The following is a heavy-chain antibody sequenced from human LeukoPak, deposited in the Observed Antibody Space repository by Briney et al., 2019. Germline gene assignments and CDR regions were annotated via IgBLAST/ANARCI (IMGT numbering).Heavy chain of an antibody. D-gene: IGHD3-22*01. V-gene: IGHV3-23*01. CDR1: GFTFSSYA. J-gene: IGHJ4*02. Sequence: PGGSLRLSCAASGFTFSSYAMSWVRQAPGKGLEWVSALSGSGAGTYYADSVKGRFTISRDNSKNTLYLQMNSLRAEDTAVYYCAKGAPYYYDSSGYYYSFGYWGQGTLVTVSS. CDR3: AKGAPYYYDSSGYYYSFGY. CDR2: LSGSGAGT.